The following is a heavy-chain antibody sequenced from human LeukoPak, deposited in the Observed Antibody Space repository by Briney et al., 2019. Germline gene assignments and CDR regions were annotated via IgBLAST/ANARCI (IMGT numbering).Heavy chain of an antibody. CDR1: GFTFSSYS. CDR2: ISSSSSYI. Sequence: PGGSLRLSCAASGFTFSSYSMNWVRQAPGKGLEWVSSISSSSSYIYYADSVKGRFTISRDNAKNSLYLQMNSLRAEDTAVYYCASWSRGYFDWLPSGDSHYWGQGTLVTVSS. CDR3: ASWSRGYFDWLPSGDSHY. J-gene: IGHJ4*02. V-gene: IGHV3-21*01. D-gene: IGHD3-9*01.